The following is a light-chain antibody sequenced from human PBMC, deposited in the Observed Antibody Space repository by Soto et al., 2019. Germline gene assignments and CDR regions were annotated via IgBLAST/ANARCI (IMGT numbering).Light chain of an antibody. J-gene: IGKJ2*01. Sequence: DIQMTQSPSSLSASVGDGVTITCRASQTISSSLNWYQQKPGKAPKLLIYTASSLQSGVPSRFSGIGSGTGFTLTIRSLQPEDFATYYCQQSYSTLYPFGQGTKLEIK. CDR3: QQSYSTLYP. CDR1: QTISSS. CDR2: TAS. V-gene: IGKV1-39*01.